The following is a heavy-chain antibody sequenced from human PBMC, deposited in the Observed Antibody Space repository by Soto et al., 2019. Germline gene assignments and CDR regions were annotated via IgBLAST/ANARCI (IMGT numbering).Heavy chain of an antibody. CDR3: AKDNQTSNWYYRFDS. D-gene: IGHD1-7*01. CDR2: ISNDGNSK. V-gene: IGHV3-30*18. Sequence: GGSLRLSCAASGFTFSINDMHWVRQAPGRGLEWVAIISNDGNSKYYADSVKGRFTLSRDNSKNMVYLQMDSLRVEDTAVYYCAKDNQTSNWYYRFDSWGPGTMVTVSS. J-gene: IGHJ4*01. CDR1: GFTFSIND.